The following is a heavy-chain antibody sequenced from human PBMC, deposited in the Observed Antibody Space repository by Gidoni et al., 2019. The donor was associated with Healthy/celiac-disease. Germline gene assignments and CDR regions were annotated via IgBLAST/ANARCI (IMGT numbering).Heavy chain of an antibody. CDR2: IYTSGST. V-gene: IGHV4-61*02. D-gene: IGHD6-13*01. J-gene: IGHJ6*02. Sequence: QVQLQESGPGLVKPSQTLSLTCTVSGGSISSGSYYWSWIRQPAGKGLEWIGRIYTSGSTNYNPSLKSRVTISVDTSKNQFSLKLSSVTAADTAVYYCARAIAAADYYYYGMDVWGQGTTVTVSS. CDR1: GGSISSGSYY. CDR3: ARAIAAADYYYYGMDV.